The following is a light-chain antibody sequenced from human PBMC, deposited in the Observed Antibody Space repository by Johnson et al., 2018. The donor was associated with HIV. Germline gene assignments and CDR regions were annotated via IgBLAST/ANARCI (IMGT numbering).Light chain of an antibody. CDR1: RSNIGDNF. J-gene: IGLJ1*01. CDR2: DNS. CDR3: GTWDSSLSGYV. Sequence: SVLTQPPSVSAAPGQKVTISCSGNRSNIGDNFVSWYQHLPGTAPKLLVYDNSKRPSGIPDRFSDTKSGTSATLGITGLQTGDEADYYCGTWDSSLSGYVFGTGTKVTVL. V-gene: IGLV1-51*01.